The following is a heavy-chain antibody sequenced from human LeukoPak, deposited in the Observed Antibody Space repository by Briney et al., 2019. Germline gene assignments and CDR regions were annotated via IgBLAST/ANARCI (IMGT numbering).Heavy chain of an antibody. CDR1: GGSISGYY. CDR2: IYHSGST. V-gene: IGHV4-59*01. J-gene: IGHJ5*02. CDR3: ARGGYYGLGNDFRFDP. Sequence: SETLSLTCIASGGSISGYYWSWIRQPPGKGLEWIGYIYHSGSTNYKPSLKSRVTISVDTSKNQFSLKLSSVTAADTAVYYCARGGYYGLGNDFRFDPWGQGTLVTVSS. D-gene: IGHD3-10*01.